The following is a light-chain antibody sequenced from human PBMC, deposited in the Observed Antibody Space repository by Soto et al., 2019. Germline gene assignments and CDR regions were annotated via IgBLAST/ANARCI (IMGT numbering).Light chain of an antibody. CDR2: DID. CDR1: SSNIGKNY. CDR3: ETWDTGPV. J-gene: IGLJ2*01. Sequence: QSVLTQPPSVSAAPGQKVTISCSGSSSNIGKNYVSWYQQLPGTAPKLVIYDIDKRPSGIPDRFSGSKSGTTATLVITGLQTGDEADYYCETWDTGPVFGGGTKLTVL. V-gene: IGLV1-51*01.